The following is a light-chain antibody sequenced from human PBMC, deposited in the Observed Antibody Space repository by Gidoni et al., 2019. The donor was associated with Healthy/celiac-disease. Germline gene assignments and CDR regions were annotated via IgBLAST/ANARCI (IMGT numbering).Light chain of an antibody. J-gene: IGKJ5*01. CDR2: DAS. CDR1: QSVSSY. Sequence: EMVLTQSPATLSLSPGERATIPCRASQSVSSYLAWYQQKPGQAPRLLIYDASNRATGIPARFSGSGSGTDFTLTISSLEPEDFAVYYCQQRSNLITFXQXTRLEIK. V-gene: IGKV3-11*01. CDR3: QQRSNLIT.